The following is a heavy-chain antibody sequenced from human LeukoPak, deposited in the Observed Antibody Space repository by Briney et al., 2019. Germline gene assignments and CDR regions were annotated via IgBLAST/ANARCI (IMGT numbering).Heavy chain of an antibody. CDR2: TRNKANSYIT. CDR3: ASIRGTFGY. D-gene: IGHD1-26*01. J-gene: IGHJ4*02. Sequence: PGGSLRLSCAASGFTFSDHFLDWVRQAPGKGLEWVGRTRNKANSYITEYSASVKGRFTISRDDSKNSLYLQMSSLKTDDTAMYYCASIRGTFGYWGQGSLVTVSS. CDR1: GFTFSDHF. V-gene: IGHV3-72*01.